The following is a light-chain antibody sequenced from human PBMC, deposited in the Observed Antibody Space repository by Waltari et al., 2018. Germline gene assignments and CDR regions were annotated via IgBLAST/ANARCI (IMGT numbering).Light chain of an antibody. J-gene: IGKJ2*01. CDR2: TAS. Sequence: DIQMTQSPSSVSASVGDRVAITCRASQGISSWLAWYQQKPGKAPELLFYTASTLQSGVPSRFSGSGSGTDFTLTISSLQPEDIATYYCQHTNSFPFTFGQGTKLELK. V-gene: IGKV1-12*01. CDR3: QHTNSFPFT. CDR1: QGISSW.